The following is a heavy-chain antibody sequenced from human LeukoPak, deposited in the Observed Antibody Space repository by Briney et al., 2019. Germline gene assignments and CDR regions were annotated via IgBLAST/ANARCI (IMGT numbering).Heavy chain of an antibody. D-gene: IGHD5-12*01. Sequence: GGSLRLSCAASGFTFSSYAMHWVRQDPGKGLEWVAVISYDGSNKYYADSVKGRFTTSRDNSKNTLYLQMNSLRAEDTAVYYCASPRGYSGYDLGFDYWGQGTLVTVSS. CDR3: ASPRGYSGYDLGFDY. V-gene: IGHV3-30*04. CDR2: ISYDGSNK. CDR1: GFTFSSYA. J-gene: IGHJ4*02.